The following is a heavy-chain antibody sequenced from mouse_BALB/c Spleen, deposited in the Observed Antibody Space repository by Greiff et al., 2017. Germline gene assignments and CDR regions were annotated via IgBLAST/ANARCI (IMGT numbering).Heavy chain of an antibody. D-gene: IGHD3-2*01. J-gene: IGHJ3*01. CDR3: ASVDSSGRGFAY. Sequence: QVQLKQSGAELAKPGASVKMSCKASGYTFTSYWMHWVKQRPGQGLEWIGYINPSTGYTEYNQKFKDKATLTADKSSSTAYMQLSSLTSEDSAVYYCASVDSSGRGFAYWGQGTLVTVSA. CDR1: GYTFTSYW. CDR2: INPSTGYT. V-gene: IGHV1-7*01.